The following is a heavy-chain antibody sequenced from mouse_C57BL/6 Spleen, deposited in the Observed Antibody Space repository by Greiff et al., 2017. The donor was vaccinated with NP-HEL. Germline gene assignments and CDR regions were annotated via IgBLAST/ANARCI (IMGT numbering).Heavy chain of an antibody. D-gene: IGHD2-3*01. V-gene: IGHV1-54*01. Sequence: QVQLQQSGAELVRPGTSVKVSCKASGYAFTNYLIEWVKQRPGQGFEWIGVINPGSGGTNYNEKFKGKATLTADKSSSTAYMQLSSLTSEDSAVYFCAREGGWSFDYWGQGTTLTVSS. CDR2: INPGSGGT. J-gene: IGHJ2*01. CDR1: GYAFTNYL. CDR3: AREGGWSFDY.